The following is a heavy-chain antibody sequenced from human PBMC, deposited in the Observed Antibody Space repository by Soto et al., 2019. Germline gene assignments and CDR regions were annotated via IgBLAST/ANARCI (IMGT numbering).Heavy chain of an antibody. D-gene: IGHD4-17*01. V-gene: IGHV4-39*01. Sequence: QLQLQESGPGLVKPSETLSLTCTVSGGSISSSSYYWGWIRQPPGKGLEWIGSIYYSGSTYYNPSLKSRVTISVDTSKNQFSLKLSSVTAADTAVYYCARHHQHDYGDRERKGAFDYWGQGTLVTVSS. CDR2: IYYSGST. J-gene: IGHJ4*02. CDR1: GGSISSSSYY. CDR3: ARHHQHDYGDRERKGAFDY.